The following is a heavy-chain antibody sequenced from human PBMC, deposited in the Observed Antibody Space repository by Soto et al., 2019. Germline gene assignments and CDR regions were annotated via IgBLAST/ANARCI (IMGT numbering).Heavy chain of an antibody. CDR1: GYTFTSYY. CDR3: ARRLSLAAAGYYFDY. V-gene: IGHV1-46*01. CDR2: INPSGGST. D-gene: IGHD6-13*01. J-gene: IGHJ4*02. Sequence: QVQLVQSGAEVKKPGASVKVSCKASGYTFTSYYMHWLRQAPGQGLEWMGIINPSGGSTSYAQKFQGRVTMTRDTSTSTVYMELSSLRSEDTAVYYCARRLSLAAAGYYFDYWGQGTLVTVSS.